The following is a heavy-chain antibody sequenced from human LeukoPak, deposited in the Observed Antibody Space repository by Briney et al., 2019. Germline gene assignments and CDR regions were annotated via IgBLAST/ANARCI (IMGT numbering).Heavy chain of an antibody. D-gene: IGHD3-22*01. J-gene: IGHJ6*03. Sequence: GGSLRLSCAASGFTFSSYGMHWVRQAPGKGLEWVAVISYDGSNKYYADSVKGRFTISRDNSKNTLYLQMNSLRAEDTAVYYCARDSFIQIHDSSGYYYYYYYMDVWGKGTTVTVSS. CDR2: ISYDGSNK. V-gene: IGHV3-30*03. CDR3: ARDSFIQIHDSSGYYYYYYYMDV. CDR1: GFTFSSYG.